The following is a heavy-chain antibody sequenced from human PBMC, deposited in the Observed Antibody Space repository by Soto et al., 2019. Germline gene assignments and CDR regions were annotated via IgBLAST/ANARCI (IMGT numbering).Heavy chain of an antibody. J-gene: IGHJ4*02. CDR3: ARDVWSRASGPPDS. Sequence: PGGSLRLSCAASGFSFDDYAMHWVRQAPGKGLVWVTGISWNSGTIGYADSVKGRFTISRDNAKNSLYLQMNSLRAEDTALYYCARDVWSRASGPPDSWGQGSLVTVSS. CDR1: GFSFDDYA. V-gene: IGHV3-9*01. D-gene: IGHD3-10*01. CDR2: ISWNSGTI.